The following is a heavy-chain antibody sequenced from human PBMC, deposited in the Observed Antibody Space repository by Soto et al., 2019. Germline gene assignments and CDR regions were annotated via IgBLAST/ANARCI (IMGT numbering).Heavy chain of an antibody. CDR1: GLSLASGACS. Sequence: PSVTQCLSCRVSGLSLASGACSLNWIRQPPGKGLEWIGYIFPSGTTYYNPSPKSRVSISIDVSKNQFSLNLRSLTAADTAVYYCARGREFDSWGQGNLVTVSS. V-gene: IGHV4-30-2*01. CDR3: ARGREFDS. CDR2: IFPSGTT. J-gene: IGHJ4*02.